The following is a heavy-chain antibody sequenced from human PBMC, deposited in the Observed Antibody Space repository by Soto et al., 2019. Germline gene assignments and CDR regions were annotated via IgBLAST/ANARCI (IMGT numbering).Heavy chain of an antibody. Sequence: QVQLQESGPGLVKPSETLSLTCTVSGGSISSYYWSWIRQPPGKGLEWIGYIYYSGSTSYDPSLMTRVTVSVDTSKNHFSLKVSSVTATDTAVYYCARRWGPYFDFWGQGTLVTVCS. J-gene: IGHJ4*02. CDR1: GGSISSYY. CDR2: IYYSGST. D-gene: IGHD7-27*01. V-gene: IGHV4-59*01. CDR3: ARRWGPYFDF.